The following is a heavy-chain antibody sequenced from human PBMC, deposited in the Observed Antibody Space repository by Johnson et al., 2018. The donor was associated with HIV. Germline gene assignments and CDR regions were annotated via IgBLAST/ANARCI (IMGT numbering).Heavy chain of an antibody. CDR1: GFTFSSYA. J-gene: IGHJ3*02. Sequence: QVQLVESGGGVVQPGRSLRLSCAASGFTFSSYAMHWVRQAPGKGLEWVAVISYDGSHMYYADSVKGRFTISRDNSKNTLYLQMNSLRADDTAVYYCAKDMGLSVGAVDALDIWGQGTMVTVSS. CDR2: ISYDGSHM. V-gene: IGHV3-30*04. D-gene: IGHD1-26*01. CDR3: AKDMGLSVGAVDALDI.